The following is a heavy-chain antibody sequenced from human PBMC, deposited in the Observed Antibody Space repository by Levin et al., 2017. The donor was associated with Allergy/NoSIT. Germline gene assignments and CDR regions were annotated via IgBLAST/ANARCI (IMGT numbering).Heavy chain of an antibody. CDR2: IYFSGST. Sequence: SETLSLICSVSGGSITITSYYWGWIRQPPGTGLEWIGNIYFSGSTYYSPSLKSRVTISVDTSKNQFSLRLTSATAADTAVYYCGRRGGSGWHGGFDYWGQGTLVTVSS. D-gene: IGHD6-19*01. CDR3: GRRGGSGWHGGFDY. J-gene: IGHJ4*02. CDR1: GGSITITSYY. V-gene: IGHV4-39*01.